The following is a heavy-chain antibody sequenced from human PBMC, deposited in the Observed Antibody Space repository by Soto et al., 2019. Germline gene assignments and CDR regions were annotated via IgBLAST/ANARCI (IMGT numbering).Heavy chain of an antibody. J-gene: IGHJ4*02. CDR3: ASASSYGSGSYYFDY. V-gene: IGHV3-7*03. Sequence: GGSLRLSRAASGFTFSSYWMSWVRQAPGKGLEWVANIKQDGSEKYYVDYVKGRFTISRDNAKNSLYLQMNSLRAEDSAVYYCASASSYGSGSYYFDYWGQGTLVTVSS. CDR1: GFTFSSYW. CDR2: IKQDGSEK. D-gene: IGHD3-10*01.